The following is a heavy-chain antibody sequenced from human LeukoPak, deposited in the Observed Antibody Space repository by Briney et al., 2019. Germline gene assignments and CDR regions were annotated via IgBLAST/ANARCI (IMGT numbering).Heavy chain of an antibody. CDR1: EFILSDYA. Sequence: GGSLRLSCVAAEFILSDYAMTWVRQAPGKGLEWVSYISSSGSTIYYADSVKGRFTISRDNAKNSLYLQMNSLRAEDTAVYYCAELGITMIGGVWGKGTTVTISS. D-gene: IGHD3-10*02. V-gene: IGHV3-48*03. CDR3: AELGITMIGGV. CDR2: ISSSGSTI. J-gene: IGHJ6*04.